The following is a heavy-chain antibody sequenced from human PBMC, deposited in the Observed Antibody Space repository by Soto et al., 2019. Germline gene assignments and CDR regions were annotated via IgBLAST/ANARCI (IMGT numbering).Heavy chain of an antibody. CDR3: ARDRKVGAKHYYYGMDV. D-gene: IGHD1-26*01. CDR2: MNPNSGNT. V-gene: IGHV1-8*01. J-gene: IGHJ6*02. Sequence: GASVKVSCKASGYTFTSYDINWVRQATGQGLEWMGWMNPNSGNTGYAQKFQGRVTMTRNASISTAYMELSSLRSEDTAVYYCARDRKVGAKHYYYGMDVWGQGTTVTVSS. CDR1: GYTFTSYD.